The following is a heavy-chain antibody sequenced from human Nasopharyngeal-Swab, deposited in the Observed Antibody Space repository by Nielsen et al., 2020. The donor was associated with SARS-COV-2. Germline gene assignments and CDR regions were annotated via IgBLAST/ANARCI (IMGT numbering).Heavy chain of an antibody. CDR3: VGNNWNYGGVGY. V-gene: IGHV3-7*01. Sequence: GESLKISCAASGFTFSSYWMSWVRQAPGKGLEWVANIKQDGSEKYYVDSVKGRFTISRDNAKNSLYLQMNSLRAEDTAVYYCVGNNWNYGGVGYWGQGTLVTVS. D-gene: IGHD1-7*01. CDR2: IKQDGSEK. CDR1: GFTFSSYW. J-gene: IGHJ4*02.